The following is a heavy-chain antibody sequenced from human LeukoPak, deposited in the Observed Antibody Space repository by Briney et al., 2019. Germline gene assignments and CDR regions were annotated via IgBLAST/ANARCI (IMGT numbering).Heavy chain of an antibody. CDR3: ARAQTYYYDSSGYYSFDY. CDR1: GYTFTSYG. Sequence: ASVKVSCKASGYTFTSYGISWVRQAPGQGLEWMGWIDPNSGGTNSAQNFQGRVTMTRDTSISTAYMELSRLRSDDTAVYYCARAQTYYYDSSGYYSFDYWGQGTLVTISS. CDR2: IDPNSGGT. D-gene: IGHD3-22*01. J-gene: IGHJ4*02. V-gene: IGHV1-2*02.